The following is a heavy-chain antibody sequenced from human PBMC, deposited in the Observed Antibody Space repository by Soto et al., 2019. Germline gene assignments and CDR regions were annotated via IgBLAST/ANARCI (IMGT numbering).Heavy chain of an antibody. CDR3: AKMNRGSGQWGYFDS. CDR2: IWYDGSNK. J-gene: IGHJ4*02. D-gene: IGHD2-15*01. CDR1: GFTFSSYG. Sequence: SLRLSCAASGFTFSSYGMHWVRQAPGKGLEWVAVIWYDGSNKYYADSVKGRFTISRDNSKNTLYLEMNSLRGDDTAVYYCAKMNRGSGQWGYFDSWGQGTLVTVSS. V-gene: IGHV3-33*06.